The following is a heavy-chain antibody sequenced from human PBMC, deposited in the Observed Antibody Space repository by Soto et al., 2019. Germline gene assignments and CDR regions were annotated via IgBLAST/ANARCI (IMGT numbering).Heavy chain of an antibody. V-gene: IGHV1-69*13. CDR2: IIPIFGTA. Sequence: SVKVSCKASGGTFSSYAISWVRQAPGQGLEWMGGIIPIFGTASYAQKFQGRVTITADESTSTAYMELSSLRSEDTAVYYCARSGSRDRYSSGPFDYWGQGTLATVSS. J-gene: IGHJ4*02. CDR1: GGTFSSYA. CDR3: ARSGSRDRYSSGPFDY. D-gene: IGHD6-19*01.